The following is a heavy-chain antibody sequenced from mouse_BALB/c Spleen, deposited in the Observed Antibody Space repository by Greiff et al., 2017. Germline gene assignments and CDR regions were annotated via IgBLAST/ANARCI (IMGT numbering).Heavy chain of an antibody. J-gene: IGHJ3*01. CDR1: GFSLTSYG. V-gene: IGHV2-9*02. D-gene: IGHD1-1*01. CDR2: IWAGGST. Sequence: VHLVESGPGLVAPSQSLSITCTVSGFSLTSYGVHWVRQPPGKGLEWLGVIWAGGSTNYNSALMSRLSISKDNSKSQVFLKMNSLQTDDTAMYYCARDNYGSSYPFAYWGQGTLVTVSA. CDR3: ARDNYGSSYPFAY.